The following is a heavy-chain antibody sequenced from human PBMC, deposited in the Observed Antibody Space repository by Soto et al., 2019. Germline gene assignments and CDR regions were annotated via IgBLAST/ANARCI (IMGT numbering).Heavy chain of an antibody. D-gene: IGHD2-15*01. CDR2: IIPIFGTA. CDR3: ARGYCSGGSCYLFPYYGMDV. V-gene: IGHV1-69*01. Sequence: QVQLVQSGAEVKKPGSSVKVSCKASGGTFSSYAISWVRQAPGQGLEWMGGIIPIFGTANYAQKFQGRVTLTADESTSIAYMELSSLRSEDTAVYYCARGYCSGGSCYLFPYYGMDVWGQGTTVTVSS. J-gene: IGHJ6*02. CDR1: GGTFSSYA.